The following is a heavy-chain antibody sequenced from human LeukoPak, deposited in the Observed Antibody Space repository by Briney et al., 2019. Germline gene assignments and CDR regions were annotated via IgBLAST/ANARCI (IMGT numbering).Heavy chain of an antibody. V-gene: IGHV3-21*01. Sequence: GGSLRLFCAASGFTFSSYSMNWVRQAPGKGLEWVSSISSSGTYVYYADSVKGRFTISRDNAKNSLSLQMNSLRADDAAVYYCARASSKQLAGYLPDGFDIWGQGTMVTVSS. J-gene: IGHJ3*02. CDR1: GFTFSSYS. CDR2: ISSSGTYV. D-gene: IGHD3-9*01. CDR3: ARASSKQLAGYLPDGFDI.